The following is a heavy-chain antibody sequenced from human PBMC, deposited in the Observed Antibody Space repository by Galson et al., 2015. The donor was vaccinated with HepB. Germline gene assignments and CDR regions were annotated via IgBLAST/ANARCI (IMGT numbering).Heavy chain of an antibody. J-gene: IGHJ4*02. V-gene: IGHV1-3*01. CDR2: INAGNGNT. CDR3: ARAWVNYYGSGSYYYFDY. D-gene: IGHD3-10*01. Sequence: SVKVSCKASGYTFTSYAMHWVRQAPGQRLEWMGWINAGNGNTKYSQKFQGRVTITRDTSASTAYMELSSLRSEDTAVYYCARAWVNYYGSGSYYYFDYWGQGTLVTVSS. CDR1: GYTFTSYA.